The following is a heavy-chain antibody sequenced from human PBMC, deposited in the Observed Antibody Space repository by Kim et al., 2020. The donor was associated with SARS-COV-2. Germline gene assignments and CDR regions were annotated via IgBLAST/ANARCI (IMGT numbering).Heavy chain of an antibody. CDR3: ASQPDSSRWYYYYYFLDV. CDR2: IYGGGST. J-gene: IGHJ6*03. CDR1: GITVSSNF. V-gene: IGHV3-66*04. D-gene: IGHD6-13*01. Sequence: GGSLRLSCAASGITVSSNFMSWVRQAPGKGLEWISVIYGGGSTYYADSVKGRFSMSRDHSKNTVVLQMNSLRPEDTAVYYCASQPDSSRWYYYYYFLDVWGRGTTVTVSS.